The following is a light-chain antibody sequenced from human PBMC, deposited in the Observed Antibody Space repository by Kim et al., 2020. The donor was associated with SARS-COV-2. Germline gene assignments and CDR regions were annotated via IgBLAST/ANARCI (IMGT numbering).Light chain of an antibody. J-gene: IGLJ3*02. Sequence: NFMLTQPPSVSESPGKTVTISCTRSSGSIVDDYVQWYQQRPGTSPTSVIYENNQRPSEVPDRFSGSIDSSSNSASLTISGLKTEDEADYYCQSYASDNWVFGGGTQLTVL. CDR1: SGSIVDDY. V-gene: IGLV6-57*01. CDR2: ENN. CDR3: QSYASDNWV.